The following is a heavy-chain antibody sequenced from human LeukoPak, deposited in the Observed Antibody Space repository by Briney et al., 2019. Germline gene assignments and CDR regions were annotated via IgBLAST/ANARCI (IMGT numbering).Heavy chain of an antibody. Sequence: GVSLRLSCAASGFTFSDHYMDWVRQAPGKGLEWVSRSKNKANSYITQYAAFVQGRFTISRDDSKNSLYLQINSLKTEDTAVYYCARDDSGQGDYWGQGTLVTVSS. CDR3: ARDDSGQGDY. CDR2: SKNKANSYIT. J-gene: IGHJ4*02. CDR1: GFTFSDHY. V-gene: IGHV3-72*01. D-gene: IGHD5-12*01.